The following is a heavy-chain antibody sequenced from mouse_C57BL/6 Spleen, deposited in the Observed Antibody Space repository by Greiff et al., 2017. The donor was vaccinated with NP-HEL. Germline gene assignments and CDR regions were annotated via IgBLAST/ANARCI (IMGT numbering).Heavy chain of an antibody. V-gene: IGHV1-64*01. CDR3: ANTGAFDY. J-gene: IGHJ2*01. Sequence: QVQLQQPGAELVKPGASVKLSCKASGYTFNSYWMHWVKQRPGQGLEWIGMIHPNGGRTNYNEKFKSKATLTVDKSSSTAYMQHSGLTSEDSAVYYCANTGAFDYWGQGTTLTVSS. D-gene: IGHD4-1*01. CDR2: IHPNGGRT. CDR1: GYTFNSYW.